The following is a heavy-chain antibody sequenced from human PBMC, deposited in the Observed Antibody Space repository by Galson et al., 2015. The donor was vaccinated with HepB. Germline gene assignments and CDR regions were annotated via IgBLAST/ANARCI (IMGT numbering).Heavy chain of an antibody. J-gene: IGHJ4*02. Sequence: ETLSLTCTVSGGSISSSSYYWGWIRQPPGKGLEWIGSIYYSGSTYYNPSLKSRVTISVDTSKNQFSLRLSSVTAADTAVYYCARDTDGYNQRFDYWGQGTLVTVSS. CDR1: GGSISSSSYY. V-gene: IGHV4-39*02. CDR3: ARDTDGYNQRFDY. CDR2: IYYSGST. D-gene: IGHD5-24*01.